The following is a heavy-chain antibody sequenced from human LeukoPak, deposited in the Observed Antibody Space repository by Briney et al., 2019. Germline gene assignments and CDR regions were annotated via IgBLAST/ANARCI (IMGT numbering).Heavy chain of an antibody. Sequence: GGSLRLSCAASGFSFDDYAMHWARQPPGKGPEWVSLISGDGGNTYYADSVKGRFTISRDNSKNSLYLHMNSLRSEDTALYYCAKLCYNGTRPYGLYGLSQSVNYHYHRMDVWGQGTTVNVS. D-gene: IGHD2-8*02. CDR2: ISGDGGNT. CDR3: AKLCYNGTRPYGLYGLSQSVNYHYHRMDV. CDR1: GFSFDDYA. J-gene: IGHJ6*02. V-gene: IGHV3-43*02.